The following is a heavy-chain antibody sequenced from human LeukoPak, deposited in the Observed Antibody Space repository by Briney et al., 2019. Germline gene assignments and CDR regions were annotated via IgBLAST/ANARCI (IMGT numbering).Heavy chain of an antibody. D-gene: IGHD5-24*01. J-gene: IGHJ4*02. Sequence: SETLPLTCAVYGGSFSGYYWSWIRQPPGKGLEWIGEINHSGSTNYNPSLKSRVTISVDTSKNQFSLKLSSVTAADTAVYYCARGSRWLQYVDYWGQGTLVTVSS. CDR1: GGSFSGYY. CDR2: INHSGST. CDR3: ARGSRWLQYVDY. V-gene: IGHV4-34*01.